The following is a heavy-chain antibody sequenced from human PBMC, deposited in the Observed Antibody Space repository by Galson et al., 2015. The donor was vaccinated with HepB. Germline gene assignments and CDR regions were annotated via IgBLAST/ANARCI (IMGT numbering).Heavy chain of an antibody. J-gene: IGHJ4*02. CDR2: ISASGAGI. D-gene: IGHD1-14*01. CDR3: AKITDSVTDF. Sequence: SLRLSCAASGFTFRSYAMTWVRQAPGKGLEWVSSISASGAGIYYADSVKGRFTVSRDNSKDTLFLQINSLRAEDTAVYYCAKITDSVTDFWGQGTLVTVSS. V-gene: IGHV3-23*01. CDR1: GFTFRSYA.